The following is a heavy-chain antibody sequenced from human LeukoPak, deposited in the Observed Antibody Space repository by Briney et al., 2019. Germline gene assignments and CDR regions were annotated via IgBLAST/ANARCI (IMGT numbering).Heavy chain of an antibody. CDR2: IYYSGST. CDR1: GGSISSYY. D-gene: IGHD5-18*01. J-gene: IGHJ4*02. V-gene: IGHV4-59*01. CDR3: ARRYSYGLYFDY. Sequence: SETLSLTCTVSGGSISSYYWSWIRQPPGKGLEWIGYIYYSGSTNYNPSLKSRVTISVDTSKSQFSLKLSSVTAADTAVYYCARRYSYGLYFDYWGQGTLVTVSS.